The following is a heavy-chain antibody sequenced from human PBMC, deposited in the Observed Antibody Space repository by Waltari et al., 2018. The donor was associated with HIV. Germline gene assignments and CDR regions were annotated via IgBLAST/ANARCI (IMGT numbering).Heavy chain of an antibody. CDR1: GGSFSGYY. Sequence: QVQLQQWGAGLLKPSETLSLPCAVYGGSFSGYYLSWLRQPPGKGLEWIGEINHSGSTNYNPSLKSRVTISVDTSKNQFSLKLSSVTAADTAVYYCARRSCSSTSCYARARGGMDVWGQGTTVTVSS. CDR2: INHSGST. V-gene: IGHV4-34*01. CDR3: ARRSCSSTSCYARARGGMDV. D-gene: IGHD2-2*01. J-gene: IGHJ6*02.